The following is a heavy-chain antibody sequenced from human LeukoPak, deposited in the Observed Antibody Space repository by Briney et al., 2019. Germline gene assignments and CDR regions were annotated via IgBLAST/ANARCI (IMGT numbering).Heavy chain of an antibody. CDR2: VSWNNGSI. D-gene: IGHD3-16*01. V-gene: IGHV3-9*01. CDR1: GFIFDEYA. CDR3: TKDVFDFGGYFDL. Sequence: GGSLRLSCAASGFIFDEYAMRWVRQAPGKGLEWVSGVSWNNGSIVYADSVKGRFTISRDNAKNSLFLQMNSLRTEDTAVYYCTKDVFDFGGYFDLWGRGTLVTVSS. J-gene: IGHJ2*01.